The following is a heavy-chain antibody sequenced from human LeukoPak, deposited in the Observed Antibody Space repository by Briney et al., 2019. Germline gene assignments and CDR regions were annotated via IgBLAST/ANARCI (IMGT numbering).Heavy chain of an antibody. CDR2: IYYTGST. D-gene: IGHD2-2*01. CDR3: ARDRGPGCSSTSCYSWFDP. V-gene: IGHV4-39*02. Sequence: SETLSLTCTVSGGSISTSSYYWGWIRQPPGKGLEWIGSIYYTGSTYYNPSLNSRVTVSVDTSKNQFSLKLSSVTAADTAMYYCARDRGPGCSSTSCYSWFDPWGQGTLVTVSS. J-gene: IGHJ5*02. CDR1: GGSISTSSYY.